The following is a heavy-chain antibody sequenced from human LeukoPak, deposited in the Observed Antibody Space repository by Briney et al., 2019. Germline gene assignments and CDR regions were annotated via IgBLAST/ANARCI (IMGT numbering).Heavy chain of an antibody. Sequence: SETLSLTCTVSGGSISSYYWSWIRQPPGKGLEWIGYIYYSGSTNYNPSLKSRVTISVDTSKNQFSLKLSSVTAADTAVYYCARGRKITMVREVIYYFDYWGQGTLVTVSS. V-gene: IGHV4-59*01. D-gene: IGHD3-10*01. CDR2: IYYSGST. CDR1: GGSISSYY. CDR3: ARGRKITMVREVIYYFDY. J-gene: IGHJ4*02.